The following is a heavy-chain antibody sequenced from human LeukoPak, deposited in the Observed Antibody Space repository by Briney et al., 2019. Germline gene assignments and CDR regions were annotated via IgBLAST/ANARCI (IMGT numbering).Heavy chain of an antibody. Sequence: PEGSLRLSCAASGFTFSSYAMHWVRQAPGKGLEWVAVISYDGSNKYYADSVKGRFTISRDNSKNTPYLQMNSLRAEDTAVYYCARQISRYSYGHKLNWFDPWGQGTLVTVSS. CDR3: ARQISRYSYGHKLNWFDP. V-gene: IGHV3-30-3*01. D-gene: IGHD5-18*01. J-gene: IGHJ5*02. CDR1: GFTFSSYA. CDR2: ISYDGSNK.